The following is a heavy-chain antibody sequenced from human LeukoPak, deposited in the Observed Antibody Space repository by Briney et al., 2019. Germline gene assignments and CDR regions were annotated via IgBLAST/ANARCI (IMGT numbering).Heavy chain of an antibody. CDR3: AKDPQYYDFWSAQEEDV. J-gene: IGHJ6*04. Sequence: PGGSLRLSCAASGFTFSSYGMHWVRQAPGKGLEWVAFIRYDGSNKYYADSVKGRFTISRDNSKNTLYLQMNSLRAEDTAVYYCAKDPQYYDFWSAQEEDVWGKGTTVTVSS. V-gene: IGHV3-30*02. CDR1: GFTFSSYG. CDR2: IRYDGSNK. D-gene: IGHD3-3*01.